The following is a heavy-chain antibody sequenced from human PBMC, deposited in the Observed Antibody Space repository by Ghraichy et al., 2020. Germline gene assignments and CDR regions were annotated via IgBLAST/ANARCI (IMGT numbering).Heavy chain of an antibody. Sequence: SQTLSLTCTVSGGSISSGDYYWSWIRQPPGKGLEWIGYIYYSGSTYYNPSLKSRVTISVDTSKNQFSLKLSSVTAADTAVYYCARVVTIFGVGSSGWFDPWGQGTLVTVSS. CDR1: GGSISSGDYY. D-gene: IGHD3-3*01. V-gene: IGHV4-30-4*01. J-gene: IGHJ5*02. CDR3: ARVVTIFGVGSSGWFDP. CDR2: IYYSGST.